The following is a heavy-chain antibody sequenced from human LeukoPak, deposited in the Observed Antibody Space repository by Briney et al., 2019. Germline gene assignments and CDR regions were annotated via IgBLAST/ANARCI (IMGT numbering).Heavy chain of an antibody. J-gene: IGHJ4*02. Sequence: PSETLSLTCTVSGGSISSYYWSWIRQPPGKGLEWIGYIYYSGSTNYNPSLKSRVTISVDTSKNQFSLKLSSVTAADTAVYYCARRVGAMVWGGLAAYYFDYWGQGTLVTVSS. V-gene: IGHV4-59*08. D-gene: IGHD3-10*01. CDR3: ARRVGAMVWGGLAAYYFDY. CDR2: IYYSGST. CDR1: GGSISSYY.